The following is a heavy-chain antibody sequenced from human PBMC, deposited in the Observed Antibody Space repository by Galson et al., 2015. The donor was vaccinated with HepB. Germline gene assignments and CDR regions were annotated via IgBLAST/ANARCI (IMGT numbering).Heavy chain of an antibody. Sequence: SVKVSCKASGYTFSTYSITWVRQAPGQGLEWMGWNNPDSGGTNYAQTVQGRVTMTRDTSINTAYMELNRLRSDDSAVYYCVSDYYDSSSPPAEYFQHWGQGTLVTVSS. CDR2: NNPDSGGT. D-gene: IGHD3-22*01. V-gene: IGHV1-2*02. CDR3: VSDYYDSSSPPAEYFQH. J-gene: IGHJ1*01. CDR1: GYTFSTYS.